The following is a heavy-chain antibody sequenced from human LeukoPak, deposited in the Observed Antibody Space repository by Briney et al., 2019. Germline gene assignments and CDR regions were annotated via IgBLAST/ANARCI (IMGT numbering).Heavy chain of an antibody. V-gene: IGHV4-59*01. J-gene: IGHJ6*03. CDR3: ARGGSSSWYYYYYMDV. Sequence: SETLSLTCTVSGGSISSYYWSWIRQPPGKGLEWLGYIYYSGSTNYNPSLKSRVTISVDTSKNQFSLKLSSVTAADTAVYYCARGGSSSWYYYYYMDVWGKGTTVTVSS. CDR1: GGSISSYY. CDR2: IYYSGST. D-gene: IGHD6-13*01.